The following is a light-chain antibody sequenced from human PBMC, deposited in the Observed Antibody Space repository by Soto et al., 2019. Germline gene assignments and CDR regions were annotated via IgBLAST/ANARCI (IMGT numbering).Light chain of an antibody. V-gene: IGLV1-40*01. CDR2: GNN. CDR3: QSYDSSLSGYV. CDR1: SSNLGAPYD. Sequence: QSVLTQPSTVSGAPGQTVIISYSGSSSNLGAPYDVNWFRQLPGTVPRLLIYGNNNRPSGVPDRFSGSKSGTSASLAITGLQAEDEADYYCQSYDSSLSGYVFGTGTKVTVL. J-gene: IGLJ1*01.